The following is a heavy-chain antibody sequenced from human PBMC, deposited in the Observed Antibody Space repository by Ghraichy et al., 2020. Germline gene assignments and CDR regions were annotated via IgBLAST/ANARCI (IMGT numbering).Heavy chain of an antibody. V-gene: IGHV3-21*01. CDR1: GLMFSPNT. Sequence: GGSLRLSCVASGLMFSPNTMNWVRQAPGKGLEWVSSISSSTRYIYYADSVKGRFTISRDNAQNSLYLQMNSLRAEDTAVYYCSRGGGAGTPVLYHMDVGGIGTRVTVSS. CDR2: ISSSTRYI. J-gene: IGHJ6*04. D-gene: IGHD6-19*01. CDR3: SRGGGAGTPVLYHMDV.